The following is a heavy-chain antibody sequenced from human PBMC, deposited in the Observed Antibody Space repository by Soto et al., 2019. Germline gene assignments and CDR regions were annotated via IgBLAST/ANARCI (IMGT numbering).Heavy chain of an antibody. J-gene: IGHJ6*03. V-gene: IGHV1-69*02. CDR2: IIPILGIA. D-gene: IGHD2-2*01. Sequence: QVQLVQSGAEVKKPGSSVKVSCKASGGTFSSYTSSWVRQAPGQGIEWMGRIIPILGIANYAQKFQGRVTITADKSTSTANMELSSLRSEDTAVYYCAGGYCRSTSCRNYYYYMDVWGKGTTVTVSS. CDR1: GGTFSSYT. CDR3: AGGYCRSTSCRNYYYYMDV.